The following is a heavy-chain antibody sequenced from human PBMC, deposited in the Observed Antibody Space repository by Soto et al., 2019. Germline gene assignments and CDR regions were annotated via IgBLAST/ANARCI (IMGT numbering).Heavy chain of an antibody. CDR1: GLPVSSYY. V-gene: IGHV3-66*01. Sequence: EVRLEESGGGLVQPGGSLRLSCAASGLPVSSYYMRWVRHAPGKGLEWVSVIYGDGSTYHADSVKGRFTISRDSSKNTVYLQMNSLRDEDTAVYYCASCHWNGPNDYWGQGTLVTVSS. CDR3: ASCHWNGPNDY. CDR2: IYGDGST. J-gene: IGHJ4*02. D-gene: IGHD1-1*01.